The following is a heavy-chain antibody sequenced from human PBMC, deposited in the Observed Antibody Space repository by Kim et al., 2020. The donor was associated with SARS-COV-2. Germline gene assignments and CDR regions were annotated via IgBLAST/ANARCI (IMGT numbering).Heavy chain of an antibody. CDR1: EYTFTSFY. V-gene: IGHV1-46*01. CDR3: ARGTIAYYYVAPIYSYAMD. Sequence: ASVKVSCKASEYTFTSFYMHWVRQAPGQGLEWMGIINPTGGTTSHAQKFQGRVTMTRDTSTTTIYMELSSLRSDDTAVYYCARGTIAYYYVAPIYSYAMD. J-gene: IGHJ6*01. CDR2: INPTGGTT. D-gene: IGHD3-22*01.